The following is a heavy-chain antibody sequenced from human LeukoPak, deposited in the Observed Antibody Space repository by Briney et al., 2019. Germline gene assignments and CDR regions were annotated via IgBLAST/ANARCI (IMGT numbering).Heavy chain of an antibody. Sequence: GGSLRLSCTASGFTFGDYAMSWFRQAPGKGLEWVGFIRSKAYGGTTEYAASVKGRFTISRDDSKSIAYLQMNSLKTEDTAVYYCTRAGITMIVVVSPSENWGQGTMVTVSS. V-gene: IGHV3-49*03. J-gene: IGHJ3*01. CDR2: IRSKAYGGTT. D-gene: IGHD3-22*01. CDR1: GFTFGDYA. CDR3: TRAGITMIVVVSPSEN.